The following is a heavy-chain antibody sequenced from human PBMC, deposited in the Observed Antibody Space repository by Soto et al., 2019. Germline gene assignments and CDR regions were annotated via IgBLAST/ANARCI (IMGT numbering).Heavy chain of an antibody. J-gene: IGHJ4*02. V-gene: IGHV3-23*01. D-gene: IGHD6-19*01. CDR2: ISGSGGST. CDR1: GFTFSSYA. CDR3: AEDGSGGLKGYFDY. Sequence: EVQLLESGGGLVQPGGSLRLSCAASGFTFSSYAMSWVRQAPGKGLEWVSAISGSGGSTYYADSVKGRFTISRDNSKNTLELQMSSLRAEDTAVYCCAEDGSGGLKGYFDYWGQGTLVTVSS.